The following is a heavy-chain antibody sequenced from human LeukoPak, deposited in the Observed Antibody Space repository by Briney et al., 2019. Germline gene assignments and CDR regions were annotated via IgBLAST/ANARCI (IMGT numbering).Heavy chain of an antibody. V-gene: IGHV4-4*07. CDR2: TVPGGST. CDR1: GASIRNYY. CDR3: AKEGAAPGPDFDH. Sequence: SETLSLTCAVSGASIRNYYWSWIRQPVGRGLEWIGRTVPGGSTNYNPSLKSRVTMSVDTSKNHFSLKLSSVTAADAAVYYCAKEGAAPGPDFDHWGQGTLVIVSS. J-gene: IGHJ4*02. D-gene: IGHD6-13*01.